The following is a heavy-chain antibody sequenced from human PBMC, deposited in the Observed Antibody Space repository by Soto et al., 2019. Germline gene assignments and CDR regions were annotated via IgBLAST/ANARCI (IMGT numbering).Heavy chain of an antibody. D-gene: IGHD4-17*01. CDR1: GYTFTSYG. CDR2: ISAYNGNT. V-gene: IGHV1-18*01. CDR3: ARDSAELNNYGDYSRGGMDV. J-gene: IGHJ6*02. Sequence: QVQLVQSGAEVKKPGASVKVSCKASGYTFTSYGISWVRQAPGQGLEWMGWISAYNGNTNYAQKRQGRVTMTTDTSTSTAYMELRSLRSDDTAVYYCARDSAELNNYGDYSRGGMDVWGQGTTVTVSS.